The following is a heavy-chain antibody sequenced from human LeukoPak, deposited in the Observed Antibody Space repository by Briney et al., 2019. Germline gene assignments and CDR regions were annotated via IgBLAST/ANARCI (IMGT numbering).Heavy chain of an antibody. CDR2: ISSSGSTM. CDR1: GFTVSGNY. D-gene: IGHD6-13*01. Sequence: GGSLRLSCAASGFTVSGNYMSWVRQAPGKGLEWVSYISSSGSTMYSADSVKGRFTISRDNAKNSLFLQMNSLRAEDTAVYYCARVSTLVYFDYWGQGTLVTVSS. V-gene: IGHV3-11*04. J-gene: IGHJ4*02. CDR3: ARVSTLVYFDY.